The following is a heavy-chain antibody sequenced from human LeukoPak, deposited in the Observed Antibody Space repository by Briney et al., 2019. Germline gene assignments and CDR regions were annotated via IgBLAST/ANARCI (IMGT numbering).Heavy chain of an antibody. J-gene: IGHJ6*02. Sequence: SETLSLTCTVSGGSISSYYWSWIRQPPGKGLEWIGYIYYSGSTNYNPSLKSRVTISVDTSKNQFSLKLSSVTAADTAVYYCARDRLEYYYYYGMDVWGQGTTVTVSS. V-gene: IGHV4-59*01. CDR3: ARDRLEYYYYYGMDV. CDR2: IYYSGST. CDR1: GGSISSYY. D-gene: IGHD3-3*01.